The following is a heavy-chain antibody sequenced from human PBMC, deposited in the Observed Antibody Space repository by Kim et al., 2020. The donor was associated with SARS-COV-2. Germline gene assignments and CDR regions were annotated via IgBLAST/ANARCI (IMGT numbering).Heavy chain of an antibody. CDR3: AKAKGWSSGWYGTRN. CDR2: ISGDGGST. V-gene: IGHV3-43*02. J-gene: IGHJ4*02. CDR1: GFTFDDYA. Sequence: GGSLRLSCAASGFTFDDYAMHWVRQAPGKGLEWVSHISGDGGSTYYADSVKGRFTISRDNSKNSLYLQMNSLRTEDTALYYCAKAKGWSSGWYGTRNWGQGTLVTVSS. D-gene: IGHD6-19*01.